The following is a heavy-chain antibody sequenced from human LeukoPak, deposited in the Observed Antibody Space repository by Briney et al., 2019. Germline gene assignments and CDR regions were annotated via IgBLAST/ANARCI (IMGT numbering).Heavy chain of an antibody. CDR2: INPTGGST. J-gene: IGHJ4*02. CDR3: ARTAARRFDY. CDR1: GYTFPSYF. D-gene: IGHD6-6*01. Sequence: ASVNVSCKASGYTFPSYFMHWVRQAPGQGLEWMGIINPTGGSTTYAQKFQGRVTMTRDTSTSTVYTELSSLRSDDTAVYYCARTAARRFDYWGQGTLVTVSS. V-gene: IGHV1-46*01.